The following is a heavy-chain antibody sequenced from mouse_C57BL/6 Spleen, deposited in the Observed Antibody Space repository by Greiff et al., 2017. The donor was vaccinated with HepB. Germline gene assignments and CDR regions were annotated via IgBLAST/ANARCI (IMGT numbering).Heavy chain of an antibody. CDR1: GYTFTSYW. CDR2: IDPSDSYT. CDR3: ARKGPGGFDY. J-gene: IGHJ2*01. V-gene: IGHV1-50*01. Sequence: QVQLQQSGAELVKPGASVKLSCKASGYTFTSYWMQWVKQRPGQGLEWIGEIDPSDSYTNYNQKFKGKATLTVDTSSSTAYMQLSSLTSEDSAVYYCARKGPGGFDYWGQGTTLTVSS.